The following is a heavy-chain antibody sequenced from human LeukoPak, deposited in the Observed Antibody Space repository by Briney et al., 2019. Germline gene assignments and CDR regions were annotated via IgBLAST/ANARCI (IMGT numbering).Heavy chain of an antibody. D-gene: IGHD1-26*01. CDR2: ISAYNGNT. CDR3: ASSGDSGPFDY. V-gene: IGHV1-18*01. Sequence: ASVKVSCKASGYTFTSYGISWVRQAPGQGLEWMGWISAYNGNTNYAQKLQGRVTMTTDTSTSTAYVELRSLRSDDTAVYYCASSGDSGPFDYWGQGTLVTVSS. CDR1: GYTFTSYG. J-gene: IGHJ4*02.